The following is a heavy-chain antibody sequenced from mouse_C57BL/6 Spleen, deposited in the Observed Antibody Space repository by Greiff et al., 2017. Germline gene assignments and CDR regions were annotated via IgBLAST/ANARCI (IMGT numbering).Heavy chain of an antibody. J-gene: IGHJ2*01. CDR3: AREVLRAFDY. CDR1: GFTFSSYA. CDR2: ISAGGSYT. V-gene: IGHV5-4*01. Sequence: EVMLVESGGGLVKPGGSLKLSCAASGFTFSSYAMSWVRQTPEKRLEWVATISAGGSYTYYPDNVKGRFTISRDNAKNSLYLQMSHLKSEDTAMYYCAREVLRAFDYWGQGTTLTVSS. D-gene: IGHD1-1*01.